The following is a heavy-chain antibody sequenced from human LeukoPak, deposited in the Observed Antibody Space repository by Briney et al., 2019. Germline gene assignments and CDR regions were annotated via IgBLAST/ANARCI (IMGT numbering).Heavy chain of an antibody. D-gene: IGHD5-12*01. V-gene: IGHV3-64*01. J-gene: IGHJ4*02. CDR1: GFTFSSYA. CDR2: ISSNGGST. CDR3: AGGGATSFDY. Sequence: GGSLRLSCAASGFTFSSYAMHWVRQAPGKGLEYVSAISSNGGSTYYANSVKGRFTISRDKSKNTLYLQMGSLRAEHMAVYYWAGGGATSFDYWGQGILVTVSS.